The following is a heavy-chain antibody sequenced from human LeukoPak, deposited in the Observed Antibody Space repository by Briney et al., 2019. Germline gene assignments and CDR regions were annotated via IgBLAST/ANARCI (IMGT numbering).Heavy chain of an antibody. Sequence: GGSLRLSCAASGFTLSSYAMSWVRQAPGKGLEWVSAISGSGGSTYYADSVKGRFTISRDNSKNTLYLQMNSLRAEDTAVYYCAKGGFTYPRRPYYFDYWGQGTLVTVSS. CDR2: ISGSGGST. D-gene: IGHD1-14*01. CDR3: AKGGFTYPRRPYYFDY. V-gene: IGHV3-23*01. CDR1: GFTLSSYA. J-gene: IGHJ4*02.